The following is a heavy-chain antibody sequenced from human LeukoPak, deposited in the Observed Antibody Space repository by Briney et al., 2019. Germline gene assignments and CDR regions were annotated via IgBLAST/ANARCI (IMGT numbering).Heavy chain of an antibody. D-gene: IGHD4-17*01. V-gene: IGHV4-59*01. Sequence: PGGSLRLSCAASGFSFSNYGMTWVRQPPGKGLEWIAYVHYTGSTNYNPSLKSRVTISMDTSKKQFSLRLRSVTAADTAVYYCARVERYNGDYGWFDPWGQGTLVSVSS. J-gene: IGHJ5*02. CDR3: ARVERYNGDYGWFDP. CDR1: GFSFSNYG. CDR2: VHYTGST.